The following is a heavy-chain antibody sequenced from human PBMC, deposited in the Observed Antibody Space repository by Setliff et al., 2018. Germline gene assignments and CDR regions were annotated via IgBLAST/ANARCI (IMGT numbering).Heavy chain of an antibody. Sequence: PSETLSLTCTVSGDSISSGSYYWGWIRQPPGKGLEWIGSIYYSGSTYYNPSLKSRVTISVDTSKNQFSLKLSSVTAADTAVYYCAREVGYYDSSGYPDVWGKGTTVTVSS. CDR2: IYYSGST. J-gene: IGHJ6*04. CDR3: AREVGYYDSSGYPDV. V-gene: IGHV4-39*07. D-gene: IGHD3-22*01. CDR1: GDSISSGSYY.